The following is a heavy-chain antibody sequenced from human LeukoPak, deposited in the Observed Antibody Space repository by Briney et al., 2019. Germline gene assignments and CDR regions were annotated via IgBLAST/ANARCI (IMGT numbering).Heavy chain of an antibody. Sequence: SETLSLTCTVSGGSISSSRYFWGWIRQPPGKGLEWIGSIYYSGSTYYNPSLKSRVTMSMDTSKNQFSVKMRAVTAADTAVYYCARSEINDYSRFWGQGILVTVSS. D-gene: IGHD4-11*01. CDR1: GGSISSSRYF. J-gene: IGHJ4*02. CDR3: ARSEINDYSRF. V-gene: IGHV4-39*07. CDR2: IYYSGST.